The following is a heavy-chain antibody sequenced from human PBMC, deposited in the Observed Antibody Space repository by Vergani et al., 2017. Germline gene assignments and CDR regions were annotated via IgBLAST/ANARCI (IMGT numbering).Heavy chain of an antibody. D-gene: IGHD3-9*01. CDR1: GFTFSSYS. CDR2: ISSSSSYI. Sequence: EVKLVESGGGLVKPGGSLRLSCAASGFTFSSYSMNWVRQAPGTGLEWVSSISSSSSYIYYADSVKGRFTISRDNAKNSLYLHMNSLRAEDTAVYYCAKDWKGILTGWIDYWGQGTLVTVSS. CDR3: AKDWKGILTGWIDY. J-gene: IGHJ4*02. V-gene: IGHV3-21*01.